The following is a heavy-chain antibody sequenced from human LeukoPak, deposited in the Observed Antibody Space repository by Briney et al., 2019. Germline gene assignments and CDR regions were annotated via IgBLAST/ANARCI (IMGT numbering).Heavy chain of an antibody. Sequence: ASVKVSCKASGYTFTSYYMHWVRQAPGQGLEWMGLINPSGGSTSYAQKFQGRVTMTRDTSTSTVYMELSSLRSEDTAVYYCARDSVRGEMVIGHFSLDLDYWGQGTLVTVSS. V-gene: IGHV1-46*01. J-gene: IGHJ4*02. D-gene: IGHD2-21*01. CDR1: GYTFTSYY. CDR3: ARDSVRGEMVIGHFSLDLDY. CDR2: INPSGGST.